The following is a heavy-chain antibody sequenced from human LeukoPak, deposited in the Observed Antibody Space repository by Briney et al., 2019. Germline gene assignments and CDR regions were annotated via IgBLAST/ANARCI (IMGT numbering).Heavy chain of an antibody. CDR1: GFTFSSYG. CDR2: IRYDGSNK. V-gene: IGHV3-30*02. Sequence: PGGSLRLSCAASGFTFSSYGMHWVRQAPGKGLEWVAFIRYDGSNKYYADSVKGRFTISRDNAKNSLYLQMNSLRAEDTAVYYRAREYCSGGSCYYYYYYMDVWGKGTTVTISS. D-gene: IGHD2-15*01. CDR3: AREYCSGGSCYYYYYYMDV. J-gene: IGHJ6*03.